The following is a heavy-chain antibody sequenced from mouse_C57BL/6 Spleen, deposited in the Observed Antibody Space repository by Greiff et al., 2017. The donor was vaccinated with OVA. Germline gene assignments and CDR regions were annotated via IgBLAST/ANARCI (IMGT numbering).Heavy chain of an antibody. CDR2: IRNKANGYTT. CDR1: GFTFTDYY. CDR3: ARYLYYDYDLWYFDV. V-gene: IGHV7-3*01. Sequence: EVMLVESGGGLVQPGGSLSLSCAASGFTFTDYYMSWVRQPPGKALEWLGFIRNKANGYTTEYSASVKGRFTISRDNSQSILYLQMNALRAEDSATYYCARYLYYDYDLWYFDVWGTGTTVTVSS. D-gene: IGHD2-4*01. J-gene: IGHJ1*03.